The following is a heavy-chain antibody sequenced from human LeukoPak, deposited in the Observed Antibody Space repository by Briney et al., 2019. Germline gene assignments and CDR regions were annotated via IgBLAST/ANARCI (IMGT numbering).Heavy chain of an antibody. J-gene: IGHJ3*02. CDR1: GFTFSSCA. CDR2: ISGSGGST. D-gene: IGHD4-17*01. CDR3: AKGDYGDYVGAFDI. V-gene: IGHV3-23*01. Sequence: SGGSLRLSCAASGFTFSSCAMSWVRQAPGKGLEWVSAISGSGGSTYYADSVKGRFTISRDNSKNTLYLQMNSLRAEDTAVYYCAKGDYGDYVGAFDIWGQGTMVTVSS.